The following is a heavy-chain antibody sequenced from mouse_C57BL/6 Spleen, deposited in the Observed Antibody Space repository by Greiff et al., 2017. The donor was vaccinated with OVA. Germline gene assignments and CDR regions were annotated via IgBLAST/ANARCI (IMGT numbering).Heavy chain of an antibody. CDR1: GYTFTDYY. V-gene: IGHV1-77*01. CDR3: ARSPAYYDAMDY. CDR2: IGPGSGST. Sequence: VNVVESGAELVKPGASVKISCKASGYTFTDYYINWVKPRPGQGLEWIGTIGPGSGSTYYNEKLKGTATLTADKSSSTAYMQRSSLTSEDSAVYCCARSPAYYDAMDYWGQGTSVTVSS. J-gene: IGHJ4*01. D-gene: IGHD2-10*01.